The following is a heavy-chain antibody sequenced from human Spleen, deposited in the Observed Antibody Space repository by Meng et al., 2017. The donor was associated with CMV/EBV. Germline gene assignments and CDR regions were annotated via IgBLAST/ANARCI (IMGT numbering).Heavy chain of an antibody. CDR1: GGSISSSSYY. D-gene: IGHD1-1*01. CDR2: MYYAYSGST. J-gene: IGHJ1*01. CDR3: ARGVGSPWNEYFQH. V-gene: IGHV4-39*07. Sequence: GSLRLSCTVSGGSISSSSYYWGWIRQPPGKGLEWIGSMYYAYSGSTYYNPSLKSRVTISVDTSKNQFSLKLSSVTAADTAVYYCARGVGSPWNEYFQHWGQGTLVTVSS.